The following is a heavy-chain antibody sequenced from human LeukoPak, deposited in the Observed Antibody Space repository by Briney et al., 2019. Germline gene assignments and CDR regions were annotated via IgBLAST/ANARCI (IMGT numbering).Heavy chain of an antibody. Sequence: AGGSLRLSCVASGFTFSNYWMHWVRQAPGKGLVWVSRIKTDGSRTNYADSVKGRFTISRDNAKNTLYLQMNSLRAEDTAVYYCARDQIAVSFDIWGQGTMVTVSS. J-gene: IGHJ3*02. V-gene: IGHV3-74*01. CDR1: GFTFSNYW. CDR2: IKTDGSRT. D-gene: IGHD6-19*01. CDR3: ARDQIAVSFDI.